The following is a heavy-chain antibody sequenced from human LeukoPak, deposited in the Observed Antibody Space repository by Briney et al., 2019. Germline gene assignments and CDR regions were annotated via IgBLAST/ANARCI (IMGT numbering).Heavy chain of an antibody. Sequence: PSETLSLTCTVSGGSISGHYWNWIRQPPGKALEWIGYIYYTGSTNYNPSLKSRVTISVDTSKNQFSLKLSSVTAADTAIYYCAGHPDWGLGLFDFWGQGTLVTVSS. CDR1: GGSISGHY. CDR2: IYYTGST. CDR3: AGHPDWGLGLFDF. D-gene: IGHD7-27*01. J-gene: IGHJ4*02. V-gene: IGHV4-59*08.